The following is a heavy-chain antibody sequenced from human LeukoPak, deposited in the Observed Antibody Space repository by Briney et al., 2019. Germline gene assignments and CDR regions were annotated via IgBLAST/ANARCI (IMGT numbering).Heavy chain of an antibody. D-gene: IGHD2-2*01. CDR2: IYHSGTT. J-gene: IGHJ6*03. Sequence: ASETLSLTCAVSDYSMSSGFYWGWIRQPPGKGLEWIGSIYHSGTTYYNPSLKSRVTISVDTSNNQFSLKLSSVTAADTAVYYCARDLGCSSPSCFYSYMDVWGKGTAVTVSS. CDR3: ARDLGCSSPSCFYSYMDV. CDR1: DYSMSSGFY. V-gene: IGHV4-38-2*02.